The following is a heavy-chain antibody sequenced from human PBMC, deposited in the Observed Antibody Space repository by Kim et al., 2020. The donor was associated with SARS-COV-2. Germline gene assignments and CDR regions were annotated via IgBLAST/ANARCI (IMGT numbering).Heavy chain of an antibody. J-gene: IGHJ6*02. CDR2: IIPIFGTA. Sequence: SVKVSCKASGGTFSSYAISWVRQAPGQGLEWMGGIIPIFGTANYAQKFQGRVTITADESTSTAYMELSSLRSEDTAVYYCATTPRSSYGYFYYYYYGMDVWGQGTTVTVSS. CDR3: ATTPRSSYGYFYYYYYGMDV. V-gene: IGHV1-69*13. CDR1: GGTFSSYA. D-gene: IGHD5-18*01.